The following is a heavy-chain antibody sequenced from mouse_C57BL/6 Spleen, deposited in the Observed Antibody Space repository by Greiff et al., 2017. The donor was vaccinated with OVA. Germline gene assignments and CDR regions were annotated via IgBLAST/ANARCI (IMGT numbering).Heavy chain of an antibody. V-gene: IGHV1-81*01. CDR3: ARWHYGSSDYYAMDY. CDR2: IYPRSGNT. D-gene: IGHD1-1*01. J-gene: IGHJ4*01. CDR1: GYTFTSYG. Sequence: LQESGAELARPGASVKLSCKASGYTFTSYGISWVKQRTGQGLEWIGEIYPRSGNTSYNEKFKGKATLTADKSSSTADMELRSLTSEDSAVYFCARWHYGSSDYYAMDYWGQGTSVTVSS.